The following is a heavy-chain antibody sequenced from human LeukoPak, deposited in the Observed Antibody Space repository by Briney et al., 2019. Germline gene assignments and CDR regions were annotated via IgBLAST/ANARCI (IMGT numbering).Heavy chain of an antibody. V-gene: IGHV4-59*01. J-gene: IGHJ4*02. CDR3: ATGETGSTLGGY. CDR2: IYDNGNT. CDR1: GGPLSAYY. Sequence: SETLSLTCTVSGGPLSAYYWTWIRQPPGKGLEWIGYIYDNGNTNYNPSLKSRVTISVDTSKNQFSLKLTSVTAADTAVYYCATGETGSTLGGYWGQGTLVTVSS. D-gene: IGHD1-1*01.